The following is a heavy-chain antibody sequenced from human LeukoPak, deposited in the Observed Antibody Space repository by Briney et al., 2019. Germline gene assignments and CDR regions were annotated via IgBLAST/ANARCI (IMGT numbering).Heavy chain of an antibody. Sequence: GGSLRLSCAASGFTFSSYWMHWVRQAPGKGLVWVSRINSDGSSTSYADSVKGRFTISRDNAKNTLYLQMNSLRAEDTAVYYCARWSSGNYYYYYGMDVWGQGTTVTVSS. D-gene: IGHD3-22*01. V-gene: IGHV3-74*01. CDR1: GFTFSSYW. CDR2: INSDGSST. CDR3: ARWSSGNYYYYYGMDV. J-gene: IGHJ6*02.